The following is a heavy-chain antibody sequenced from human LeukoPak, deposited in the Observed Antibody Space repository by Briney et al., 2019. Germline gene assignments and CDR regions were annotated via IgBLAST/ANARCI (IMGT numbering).Heavy chain of an antibody. V-gene: IGHV4-4*07. CDR1: GGSISSYY. Sequence: SETLSLTCTVSGGSISSYYWSWILQPAGKGLEWIGRIYTSGSTNYNPSLKSRVTMSVDTSKNQFSLKLSSVTAADTAVYYCARVQAKTSTSWFRQQLAPGAFDIWGQGTMVTVSS. CDR3: ARVQAKTSTSWFRQQLAPGAFDI. CDR2: IYTSGST. D-gene: IGHD2-2*01. J-gene: IGHJ3*02.